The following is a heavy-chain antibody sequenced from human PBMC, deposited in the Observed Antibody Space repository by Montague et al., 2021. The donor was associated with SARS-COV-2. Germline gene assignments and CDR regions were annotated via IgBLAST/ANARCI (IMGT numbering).Heavy chain of an antibody. J-gene: IGHJ4*02. CDR2: VYYSRSS. CDR1: GDSVSHDF. CDR3: VRDPAPSGSGTFYDY. V-gene: IGHV4-59*02. D-gene: IGHD1-26*01. Sequence: SETLSLTCTVSGDSVSHDFWTWIRQPPGKGLEWIGYVYYSRSSSXNPSLRGRVSIAVDTSKNQFSLRLSTVTAADTAIYYCVRDPAPSGSGTFYDYWGQGTLVVVSS.